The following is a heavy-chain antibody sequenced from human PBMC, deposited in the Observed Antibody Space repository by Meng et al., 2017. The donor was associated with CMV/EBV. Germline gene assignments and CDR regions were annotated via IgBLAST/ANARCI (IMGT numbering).Heavy chain of an antibody. J-gene: IGHJ4*02. Sequence: QLQLEDAGPGLVKPSETLSLTCTVSGGSISSSSYYWGWIRQPPGKGLEWIGSIYYSGSTYCNPSLKSRVTISVDTSKNQFSLKLSSVTAADTAVYYCASLAGDYWGQGTLVTVSS. V-gene: IGHV4-39*07. CDR1: GGSISSSSYY. CDR3: ASLAGDY. D-gene: IGHD3-10*01. CDR2: IYYSGST.